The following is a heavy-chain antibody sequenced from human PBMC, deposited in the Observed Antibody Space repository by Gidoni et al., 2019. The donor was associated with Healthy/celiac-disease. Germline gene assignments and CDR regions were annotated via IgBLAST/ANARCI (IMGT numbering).Heavy chain of an antibody. J-gene: IGHJ4*02. CDR1: GYTFTSCG. D-gene: IGHD3-3*01. V-gene: IGHV1-18*01. CDR3: AREGYESF. CDR2: ISSYHGNP. Sequence: QVQLVQSGAEVKKPGASVKVYCKASGYTFTSCGSSWVRQAPGQWLEWMGWISSYHGNPNSAQKLHGSVTMTTDTSTITAYIELRSLSSDDSAVYYCAREGYESFWGQGTLVTVSS.